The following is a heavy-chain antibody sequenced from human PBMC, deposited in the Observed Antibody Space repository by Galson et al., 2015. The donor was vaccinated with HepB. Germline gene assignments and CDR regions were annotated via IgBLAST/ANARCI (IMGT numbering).Heavy chain of an antibody. CDR1: GFTFSSYS. CDR3: ARDRSPVGATAWFDP. CDR2: ISSSSSYI. Sequence: SLRLSCAASGFTFSSYSMNWVRQAPGKGLEWVSSISSSSSYIYYADSVKGRFTISRDNAKNSLYLQMNSLRAEDTAVYYCARDRSPVGATAWFDPWGQGTLVTVSS. V-gene: IGHV3-21*01. D-gene: IGHD1-26*01. J-gene: IGHJ5*02.